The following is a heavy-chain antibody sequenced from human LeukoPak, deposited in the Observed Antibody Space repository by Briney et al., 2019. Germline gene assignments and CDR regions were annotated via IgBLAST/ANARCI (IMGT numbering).Heavy chain of an antibody. J-gene: IGHJ4*02. CDR3: ARAVRGVGSDY. CDR1: GFTFSSHG. CDR2: IWYDGSNK. D-gene: IGHD3-10*01. Sequence: GGPLRLSCAASGFTFSSHGMHWVRQAPGKGLEWVAVIWYDGSNKYYADSVKGRFTISRDDSKNTLYLQMNSLRVEDTAVYYCARAVRGVGSDYWGQGTLVTVSS. V-gene: IGHV3-33*01.